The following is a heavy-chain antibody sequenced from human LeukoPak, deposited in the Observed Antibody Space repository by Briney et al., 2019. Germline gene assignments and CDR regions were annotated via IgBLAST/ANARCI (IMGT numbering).Heavy chain of an antibody. Sequence: GGSLRLSCAASGFTFSSYSMNWVRQAPGKGLEWVSYISSSSSTIYYADSVKGRFTISRDNAKNSLYLQMNSLRAEDTAVYYCARDSSKGDQWFGELTWYFDLWGRGTLVTVSS. CDR1: GFTFSSYS. CDR2: ISSSSSTI. D-gene: IGHD3-10*01. V-gene: IGHV3-48*04. J-gene: IGHJ2*01. CDR3: ARDSSKGDQWFGELTWYFDL.